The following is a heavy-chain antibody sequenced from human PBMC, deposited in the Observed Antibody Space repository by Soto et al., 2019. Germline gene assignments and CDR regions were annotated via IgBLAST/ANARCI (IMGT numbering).Heavy chain of an antibody. Sequence: EMQLVESGGDLVQPGGSLRLSCAASGFSLSNYWMHWVRQAPGKGPVWVSRINSAGSYTNYADSVKGRFTISRDNAKTTLFRQMNSLRAEDTAVYHRAFTRGESGGYDAFDIWGQGTMVTVSS. J-gene: IGHJ3*02. D-gene: IGHD3-22*01. CDR3: AFTRGESGGYDAFDI. CDR2: INSAGSYT. V-gene: IGHV3-74*01. CDR1: GFSLSNYW.